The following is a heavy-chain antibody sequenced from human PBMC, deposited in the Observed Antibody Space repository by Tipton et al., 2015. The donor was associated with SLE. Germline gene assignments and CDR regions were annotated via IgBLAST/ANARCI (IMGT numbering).Heavy chain of an antibody. CDR2: IYTSGST. CDR3: ARGGEGTAADP. J-gene: IGHJ5*02. V-gene: IGHV4-61*02. CDR1: GGSISSGSYY. D-gene: IGHD1-1*01. Sequence: TLSLTCTVSGGSISSGSYYWSWIRQPAGKGLEWIGRIYTSGSTNYNPSLKSRVTISVDTSKNQFSLKLSSVTAADTAVYYCARGGEGTAADPWGQGTQVTVSS.